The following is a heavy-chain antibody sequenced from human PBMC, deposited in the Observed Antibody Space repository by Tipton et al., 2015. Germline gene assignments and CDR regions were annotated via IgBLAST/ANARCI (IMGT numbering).Heavy chain of an antibody. CDR1: GYTFTTYY. V-gene: IGHV1-69*01. Sequence: QVQLVQSGPEVKKPGASVKVSCKASGYTFTTYYMHWVRQAPGQGLEWMGGIVPMFGTENYAPKFQARVTITADESTSTAYMELSSLRSEDTAVYYCARGGYSAYDFVYWGQGTLVTVSS. CDR3: ARGGYSAYDFVY. D-gene: IGHD5-12*01. J-gene: IGHJ4*02. CDR2: IVPMFGTE.